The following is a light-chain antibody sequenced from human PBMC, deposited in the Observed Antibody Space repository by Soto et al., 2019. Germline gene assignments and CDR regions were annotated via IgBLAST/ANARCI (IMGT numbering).Light chain of an antibody. Sequence: EIVLTQSPATLSLSPGERATLSCRASQSVSNNYLAWYQQKPGQAPRLLIYGASNRATGIPDRFSGSGSGTDFTLTISSLEPEDSAVYYCQQRHMWPITFGQGTRLENK. J-gene: IGKJ5*01. CDR3: QQRHMWPIT. V-gene: IGKV3D-20*02. CDR2: GAS. CDR1: QSVSNNY.